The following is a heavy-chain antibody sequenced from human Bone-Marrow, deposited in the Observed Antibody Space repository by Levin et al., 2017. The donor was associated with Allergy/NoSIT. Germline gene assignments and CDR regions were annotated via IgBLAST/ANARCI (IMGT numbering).Heavy chain of an antibody. J-gene: IGHJ4*02. CDR3: AREYSSSCEY. V-gene: IGHV4-39*07. CDR1: GDSISSGRHH. Sequence: PSETLSLTCTVSGDSISSGRHHWGWVRQPPGKGLEWIASIYYSGTTYYRPSLRGRVTISVDTSKNQFSLKLSSVTAADTAMYYCAREYSSSCEYWGQGILVTVSS. D-gene: IGHD6-6*01. CDR2: IYYSGTT.